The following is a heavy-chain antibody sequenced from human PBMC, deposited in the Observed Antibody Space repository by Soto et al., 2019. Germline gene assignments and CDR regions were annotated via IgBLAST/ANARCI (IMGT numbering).Heavy chain of an antibody. J-gene: IGHJ4*02. V-gene: IGHV3-23*01. CDR3: AKAYFDILTGYFGDY. CDR2: MSNSGSRT. D-gene: IGHD3-9*01. Sequence: VQLLESGGGLVQPGGSLRLSCAASGFTFSNYAMSWVRQAPGKGLEWVSGMSNSGSRTYYADSVKGRFIISRDNSKNTLYLQMNSLRPEATALYYCAKAYFDILTGYFGDYCGQGTLVSVSS. CDR1: GFTFSNYA.